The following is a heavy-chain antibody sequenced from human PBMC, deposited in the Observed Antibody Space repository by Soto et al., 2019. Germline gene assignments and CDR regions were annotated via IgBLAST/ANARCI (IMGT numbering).Heavy chain of an antibody. J-gene: IGHJ3*02. D-gene: IGHD6-19*01. CDR2: ISAYIGIT. CDR3: ARGGSGWLAFDI. CDR1: GGTFSSYT. Sequence: ASVKVSCKASGGTFSSYTISWVRQAPGQGLEWMGWISAYIGITNYAQKLQGRVTMTTDTSTSTAYMELRSLRSDDTAVYYCARGGSGWLAFDIWGQGTMVTVSS. V-gene: IGHV1-18*01.